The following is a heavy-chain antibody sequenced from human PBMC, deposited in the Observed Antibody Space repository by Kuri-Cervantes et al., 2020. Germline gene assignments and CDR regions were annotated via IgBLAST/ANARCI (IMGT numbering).Heavy chain of an antibody. Sequence: LSLTCAASGFTFISYSMHWVRQAPGKGLEWVAVISNDGSHMYYVDPVKGRFTISRDNSQNTLFLQMNSLRAEDTAVYYCARVGSGYDIHYYYYMDVWGKGTTVTVSS. V-gene: IGHV3-30*03. D-gene: IGHD5-12*01. J-gene: IGHJ6*03. CDR2: ISNDGSHM. CDR1: GFTFISYS. CDR3: ARVGSGYDIHYYYYMDV.